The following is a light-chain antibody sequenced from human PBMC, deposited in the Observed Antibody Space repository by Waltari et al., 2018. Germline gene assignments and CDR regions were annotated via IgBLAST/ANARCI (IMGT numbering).Light chain of an antibody. J-gene: IGLJ2*01. CDR1: SGSIASHY. CDR3: QSYDSSNPVV. Sequence: NFLLTQPHSVSESPGKTVTISCPRRSGSIASHYVQWYQHRPGSSPTTVIYEDNQRPAGVPDRFSGSIDSSSNSASLTISGLKTEDEADYYCQSYDSSNPVVFGGGTKLTVL. CDR2: EDN. V-gene: IGLV6-57*01.